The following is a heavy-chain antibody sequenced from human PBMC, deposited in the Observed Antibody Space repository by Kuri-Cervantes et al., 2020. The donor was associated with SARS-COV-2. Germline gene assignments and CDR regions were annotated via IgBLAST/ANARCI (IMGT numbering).Heavy chain of an antibody. CDR3: ARGERLGGDY. CDR2: IYYSGST. J-gene: IGHJ4*02. V-gene: IGHV4-59*01. CDR1: GGSISSYY. D-gene: IGHD3-16*01. Sequence: SETLSLTCTVSGGSISSYYWSWIRQPPGKGLEWIGYIYYSGSTNYNPSLKSRVTISIDTSRNQFSLKLSSVTAADTAVYYCARGERLGGDYWGQGTLVTVSS.